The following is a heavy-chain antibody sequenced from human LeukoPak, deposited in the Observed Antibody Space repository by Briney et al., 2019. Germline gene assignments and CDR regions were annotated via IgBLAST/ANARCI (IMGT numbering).Heavy chain of an antibody. CDR1: GFTFSSYG. J-gene: IGHJ4*02. Sequence: GGSLRLSCAASGFTFSSYGMSWVRQAPGKGLEWVSAISGSGGSTYYADSVKGRFTISRDNSKNTLYLQMNSLRAEDTALYYCARSANWGPKKAALGYWGQGTLVTVSS. CDR2: ISGSGGST. CDR3: ARSANWGPKKAALGY. D-gene: IGHD7-27*01. V-gene: IGHV3-23*01.